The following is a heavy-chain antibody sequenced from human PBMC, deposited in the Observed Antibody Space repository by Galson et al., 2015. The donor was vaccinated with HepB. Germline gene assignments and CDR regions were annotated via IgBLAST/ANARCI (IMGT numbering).Heavy chain of an antibody. J-gene: IGHJ4*02. D-gene: IGHD3-10*01. CDR2: ISYDGNFK. Sequence: SLILSCAASGFTFSRYAMHWVRQAPGKGLEWVAVISYDGNFKYYSDSVKGRFTISRDNSKNTLYLQMNSLRAEDTAVYYCARDGPRGSGFITHYYFDYWGQGTLVTVSS. V-gene: IGHV3-30*04. CDR1: GFTFSRYA. CDR3: ARDGPRGSGFITHYYFDY.